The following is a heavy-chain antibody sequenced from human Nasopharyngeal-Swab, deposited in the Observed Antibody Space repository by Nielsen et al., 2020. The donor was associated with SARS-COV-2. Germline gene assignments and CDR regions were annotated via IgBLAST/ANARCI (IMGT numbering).Heavy chain of an antibody. D-gene: IGHD4/OR15-4a*01. CDR3: AKDVHADYGGIDY. V-gene: IGHV3-30*18. J-gene: IGHJ4*02. CDR2: ISYDGSNE. CDR1: GFTFSNSG. Sequence: GGSLRLSCVASGFTFSNSGMDWVRQAPGKGLEWVAVISYDGSNEYYGDSVKGRFTISRDNSKNTLYLQMNSLRVDDTAVYYCAKDVHADYGGIDYWGQGILVTVSS.